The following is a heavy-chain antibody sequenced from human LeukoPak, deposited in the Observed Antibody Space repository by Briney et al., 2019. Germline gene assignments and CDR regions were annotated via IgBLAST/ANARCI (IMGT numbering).Heavy chain of an antibody. CDR2: ISGSGGST. CDR1: GFTFSTSS. CDR3: AKGTAVAANLRHWFDP. V-gene: IGHV3-23*01. J-gene: IGHJ5*02. Sequence: GGSLRLSCAASGFTFSTSSMSWVRQAPGKGLEWVSAISGSGGSTYYADSVKGRFTISRDNSKNTLYLQMNSLRAEDTAVYYCAKGTAVAANLRHWFDPWGQGTLVTVSS. D-gene: IGHD6-19*01.